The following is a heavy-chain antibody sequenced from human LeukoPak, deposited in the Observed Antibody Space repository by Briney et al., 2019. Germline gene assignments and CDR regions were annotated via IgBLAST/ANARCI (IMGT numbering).Heavy chain of an antibody. J-gene: IGHJ4*02. V-gene: IGHV3-23*01. CDR3: AKRYYQDSSGYLGSIDY. D-gene: IGHD3-22*01. Sequence: GGSLRLSCAASGFTFSSYAMHWVRQAPGKGLEWVSAISGSGGSTYYADSVKGRFTISRDNSKNTLYLQMNSLRAEDTAVYFCAKRYYQDSSGYLGSIDYWGQGTLVTVSS. CDR1: GFTFSSYA. CDR2: ISGSGGST.